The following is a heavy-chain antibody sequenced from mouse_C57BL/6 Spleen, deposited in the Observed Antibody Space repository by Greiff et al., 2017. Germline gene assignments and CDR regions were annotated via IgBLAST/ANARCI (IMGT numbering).Heavy chain of an antibody. CDR1: GYNIKGYY. D-gene: IGHD1-2*01. J-gene: IGHJ2*01. V-gene: IGHV14-2*01. Sequence: VQLQQSGAELVKPGASVKLSCTASGYNIKGYYMHWVKQRTEQGLEWIGSIYPGDGETKYTQKFQGKATITADTSSNTAYLQLSRLTSEASAVYHCASGSPAGHWGQRPTPTVSS. CDR2: IYPGDGET. CDR3: ASGSPAGH.